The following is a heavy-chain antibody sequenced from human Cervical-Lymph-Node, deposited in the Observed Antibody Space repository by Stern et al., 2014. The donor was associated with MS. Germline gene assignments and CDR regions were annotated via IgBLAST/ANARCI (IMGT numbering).Heavy chain of an antibody. CDR1: GDTFINFG. CDR3: ARDNDDNGMDV. J-gene: IGHJ6*02. V-gene: IGHV1-69*12. CDR2: FLPLFGTT. D-gene: IGHD1-1*01. Sequence: QDQLVQSGADVKKPGSSVKVSCKASGDTFINFGISWVRQAPGQGLEWLGGFLPLFGTTEYAPKFQGRVKIRADGSANTVYMELSGLRSEDTAVYYCARDNDDNGMDVWGQGTTVTVTS.